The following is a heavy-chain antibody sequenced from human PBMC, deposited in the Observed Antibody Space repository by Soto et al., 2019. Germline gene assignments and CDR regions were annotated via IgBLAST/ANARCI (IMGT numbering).Heavy chain of an antibody. CDR1: GFSLSPYW. J-gene: IGHJ4*02. CDR3: VRAYGFGELY. D-gene: IGHD3-10*01. Sequence: PGGSLRLSCAASGFSLSPYWMHWVRQAPGKGLEWISYITTSGGTIYYADSVKGRFTISRDNAKSSLYLQMNSLRAEDTAVYYCVRAYGFGELYWGQGTLVTVPQ. CDR2: ITTSGGTI. V-gene: IGHV3-48*03.